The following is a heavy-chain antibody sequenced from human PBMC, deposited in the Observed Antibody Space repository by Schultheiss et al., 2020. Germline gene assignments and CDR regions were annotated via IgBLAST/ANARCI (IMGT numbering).Heavy chain of an antibody. J-gene: IGHJ6*03. V-gene: IGHV3-11*06. D-gene: IGHD3-10*01. CDR3: AREGSGFGRYMDV. CDR1: GFTFSDYY. Sequence: GGSLRLSCAASGFTFSDYYMSWIRQAPGKGLEWVSYISSSSSYTNYADSVKGRFTISRDNAKNSLYLQMNSLRAEDTAVYYCAREGSGFGRYMDVWGKGTTVTVSS. CDR2: ISSSSSYT.